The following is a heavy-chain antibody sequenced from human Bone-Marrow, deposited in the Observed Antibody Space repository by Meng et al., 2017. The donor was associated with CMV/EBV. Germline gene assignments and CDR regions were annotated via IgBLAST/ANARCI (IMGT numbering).Heavy chain of an antibody. CDR2: IKPDGSEV. CDR1: GFSFSSYW. V-gene: IGHV3-7*01. CDR3: ASNSIFALFDP. Sequence: GESLKISCVGSGFSFSSYWMSWGRQAPGKGLEWVATIKPDGSEVHYVDSVKGRFTISRDNAKNSLYLQMDSLRAEDTAVYYCASNSIFALFDPWGQGTLVTVSS. D-gene: IGHD3-3*01. J-gene: IGHJ5*02.